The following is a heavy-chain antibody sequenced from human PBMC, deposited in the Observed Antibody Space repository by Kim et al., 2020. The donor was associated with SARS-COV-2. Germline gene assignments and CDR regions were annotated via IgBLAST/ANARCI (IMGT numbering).Heavy chain of an antibody. D-gene: IGHD6-19*01. CDR2: INTNTGNP. J-gene: IGHJ6*02. V-gene: IGHV7-4-1*02. Sequence: ASVKVSCKASGYTFTSYAMNWVRQAPGQGLEWMGWINTNTGNPTYAQGFTGRFVFSLDTSVSTAYLQISSLKAEDTAVYYCARPSSGWYFYGMDVWGQGTTVTVSS. CDR1: GYTFTSYA. CDR3: ARPSSGWYFYGMDV.